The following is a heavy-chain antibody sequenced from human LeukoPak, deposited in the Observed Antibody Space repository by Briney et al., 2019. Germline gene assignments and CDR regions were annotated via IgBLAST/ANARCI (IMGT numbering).Heavy chain of an antibody. D-gene: IGHD6-19*01. CDR3: ARFKRAGGWSYFDY. V-gene: IGHV4-34*01. CDR1: GGSFSGYY. Sequence: PSETLSLTCAVYGGSFSGYYWSWIRQPPGKGLEWIGEINHSGSTNYNPSLKSRVTISVDTSKNQFSLKLSSVTAADTAVYYCARFKRAGGWSYFDYWGQGTLVTVSS. J-gene: IGHJ4*02. CDR2: INHSGST.